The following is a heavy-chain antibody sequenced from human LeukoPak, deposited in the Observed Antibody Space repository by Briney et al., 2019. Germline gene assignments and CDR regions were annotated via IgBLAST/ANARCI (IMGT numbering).Heavy chain of an antibody. Sequence: GRSLRLSCAASGFTFSSYGMHWVRQAPGNGLEWVAVIWYDGSNKYYADSVKGRFTISRDNSKNALYLRMNSLRAEDTAVYYCARKYSSGWFSDYWGQGTLVTVSS. V-gene: IGHV3-33*01. J-gene: IGHJ4*02. CDR1: GFTFSSYG. D-gene: IGHD6-19*01. CDR2: IWYDGSNK. CDR3: ARKYSSGWFSDY.